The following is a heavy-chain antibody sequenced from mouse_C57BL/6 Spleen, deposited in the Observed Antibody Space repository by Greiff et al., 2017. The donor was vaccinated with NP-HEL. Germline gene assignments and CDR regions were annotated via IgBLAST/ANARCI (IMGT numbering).Heavy chain of an antibody. CDR2: ISSGGDYI. CDR3: TRGPNLYYAMDD. D-gene: IGHD3-3*01. CDR1: GFTFSSYA. Sequence: EVKLVESGEGLVKPGGSLKLSCAASGFTFSSYAMSWVRQTPEKRLEWVAYISSGGDYIYYADTVKGRFTISRDNARYTLYLQMSSLKSEDTAMYYCTRGPNLYYAMDDWGQGTSVTVSS. V-gene: IGHV5-9-1*02. J-gene: IGHJ4*01.